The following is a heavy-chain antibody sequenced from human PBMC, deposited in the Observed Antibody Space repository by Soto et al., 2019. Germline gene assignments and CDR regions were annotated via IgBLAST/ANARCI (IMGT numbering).Heavy chain of an antibody. D-gene: IGHD6-13*01. CDR2: IKPDGSDQ. CDR1: C. Sequence: CMGWGRQAPGKGLEWVAIIKPDGSDQLYVDSVRGRFTISRDTSKNQFSLKLSSVTAADTAVYYCARAQQLSHWGQGTLVTVSS. V-gene: IGHV3-7*02. CDR3: ARAQQLSH. J-gene: IGHJ4*02.